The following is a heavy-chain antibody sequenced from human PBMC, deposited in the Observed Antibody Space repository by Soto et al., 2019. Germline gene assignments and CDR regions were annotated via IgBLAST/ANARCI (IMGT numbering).Heavy chain of an antibody. CDR1: GGSITSSGYY. Sequence: QVQLQESGPGLVKPSQTLSLTCTVSGGSITSSGYYWSWIRQHPGEGLEWIGFTSNSGSTSYNPSLKSRVTISVDTSSNQFSLNLKSVTAADKAFYYCARGGGSTKVDYWGQGTMVTVSP. D-gene: IGHD2-2*01. CDR3: ARGGGSTKVDY. CDR2: TSNSGST. J-gene: IGHJ4*02. V-gene: IGHV4-31*03.